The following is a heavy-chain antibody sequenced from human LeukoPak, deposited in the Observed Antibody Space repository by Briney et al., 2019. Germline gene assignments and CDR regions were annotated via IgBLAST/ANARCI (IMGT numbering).Heavy chain of an antibody. CDR3: ARDRWAKLVDY. Sequence: PGGSLRLSCAASGFTFRNHGMHWVRQAPGKGLEWVAVIWYHGSNQYYADSVKGRFTISRDNSRNTLYLQMNSLRSEDTAVYFCARDRWAKLVDYWGQGTLVTVSS. V-gene: IGHV3-33*01. D-gene: IGHD4/OR15-4a*01. CDR2: IWYHGSNQ. J-gene: IGHJ4*02. CDR1: GFTFRNHG.